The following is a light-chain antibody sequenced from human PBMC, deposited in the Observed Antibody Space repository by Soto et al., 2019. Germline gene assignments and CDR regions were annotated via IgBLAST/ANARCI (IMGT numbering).Light chain of an antibody. CDR1: SRDVGGYNY. Sequence: QSVLTQPASVSGSPGQSITISCTGTSRDVGGYNYVSWYQQHPGKAPKLMIYEVINRPSGVSNRFSGSKSGNTASLTISGLQAEDEADYYCSSYTSSTPYVFGTGTKLTVL. J-gene: IGLJ1*01. CDR2: EVI. CDR3: SSYTSSTPYV. V-gene: IGLV2-14*01.